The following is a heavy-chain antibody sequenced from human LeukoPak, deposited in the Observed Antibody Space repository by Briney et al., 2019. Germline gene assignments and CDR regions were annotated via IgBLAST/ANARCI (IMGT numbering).Heavy chain of an antibody. D-gene: IGHD6-13*01. CDR3: ARVNSHSSSWFLYAFDI. J-gene: IGHJ3*02. CDR1: GFTVSSNY. CDR2: IYSGGST. V-gene: IGHV3-53*01. Sequence: PGGSLRLSCAASGFTVSSNYMSWVRQAPGKGLEWVSVIYSGGSTYYADSVKGRFTTSRDNSKNTLYLQMNSLRAEDTAVYYCARVNSHSSSWFLYAFDIWGQGTMVTVSS.